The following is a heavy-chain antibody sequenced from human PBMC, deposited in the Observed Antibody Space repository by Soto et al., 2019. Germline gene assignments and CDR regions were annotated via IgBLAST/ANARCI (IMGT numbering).Heavy chain of an antibody. CDR2: INGGDPDT. J-gene: IGHJ4*02. V-gene: IGHV5-51*01. D-gene: IGHD3-22*01. CDR1: GYSFTNYW. Sequence: GESLKISCKGSGYSFTNYWIAWVRQMPGRGLEWMGIINGGDPDTRYSPSFQGQVIVSVDKSITTAYLQRSSLKASDTAVYYCPTPHSNGYYEYWGEGAPVSVS. CDR3: PTPHSNGYYEY.